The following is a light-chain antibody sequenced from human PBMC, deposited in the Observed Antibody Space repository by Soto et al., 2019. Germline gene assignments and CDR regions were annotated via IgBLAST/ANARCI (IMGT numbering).Light chain of an antibody. CDR2: AAS. J-gene: IGKJ2*01. CDR3: QQFGGSPYS. Sequence: EIVMTQSPATLSVYTGETATLSYRASQSLRSNLAWYQQKPGQAPRLLIYAASRRATGIPDRFSGSGSGTDFTLTISSLEPEDFAVYYCQQFGGSPYSFGQGTKVDIK. CDR1: QSLRSN. V-gene: IGKV3-20*01.